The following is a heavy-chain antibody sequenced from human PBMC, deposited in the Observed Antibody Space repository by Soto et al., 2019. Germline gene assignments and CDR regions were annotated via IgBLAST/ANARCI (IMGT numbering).Heavy chain of an antibody. D-gene: IGHD6-13*01. J-gene: IGHJ6*02. Sequence: PGGSLRLSCSASGFTFRNAWMNWVRQAPGKGLEWVGRIKSKTDGGTTDYAAPVKGRFTISRDDSKNTLYLQMDSLKTEDTAVYYCTTAQLKYSSSWYGYYYGMDVWGQGTTVTVSS. CDR2: IKSKTDGGTT. V-gene: IGHV3-15*07. CDR3: TTAQLKYSSSWYGYYYGMDV. CDR1: GFTFRNAW.